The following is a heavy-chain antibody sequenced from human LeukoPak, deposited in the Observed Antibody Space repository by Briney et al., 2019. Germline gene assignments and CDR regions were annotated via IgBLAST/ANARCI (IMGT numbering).Heavy chain of an antibody. V-gene: IGHV3-33*01. CDR3: ARDSDVGCYGDLCHYCGRDV. Sequence: PGGSLRFYGAASGFTFSSYGMHWDRPAPGMELVWVAVPWCDGTNKYYAVSVKGRFTIYRDNSKNTLYLQMNSLRAEDTAVYYCARDSDVGCYGDLCHYCGRDVWGQGTTVSVSS. CDR2: PWCDGTNK. CDR1: GFTFSSYG. J-gene: IGHJ6*02. D-gene: IGHD4-17*01.